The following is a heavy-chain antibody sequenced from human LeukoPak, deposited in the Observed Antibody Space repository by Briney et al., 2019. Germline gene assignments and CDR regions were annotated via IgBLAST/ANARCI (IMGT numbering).Heavy chain of an antibody. CDR3: ARLIPRESFDY. Sequence: TSETLSLTCTVSGGSISSGDYYWSWIRQPPGKGLEWIGYIYYSGSTNYNPSLKSRVTISVDTSKNQSSLKLSSVTAADTAVYYCARLIPRESFDYWGQGTLVTVSS. V-gene: IGHV4-61*08. CDR2: IYYSGST. J-gene: IGHJ4*02. D-gene: IGHD2-8*01. CDR1: GGSISSGDYY.